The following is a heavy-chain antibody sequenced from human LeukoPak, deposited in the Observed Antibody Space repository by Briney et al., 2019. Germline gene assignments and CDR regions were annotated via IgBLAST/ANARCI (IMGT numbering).Heavy chain of an antibody. CDR2: INYRGGT. J-gene: IGHJ3*02. V-gene: IGHV4-39*01. CDR1: GGSITSSTYY. D-gene: IGHD5-12*01. Sequence: PSETLSLTCAVSGGSITSSTYYRGWIRQPPGKGLEWIGSINYRGGTYYNPSLKSRVTISVDTSKNQFSLNLSSVTAADTAVYYCGRPRTTSGYDAFDIWGQGTMVTVSS. CDR3: GRPRTTSGYDAFDI.